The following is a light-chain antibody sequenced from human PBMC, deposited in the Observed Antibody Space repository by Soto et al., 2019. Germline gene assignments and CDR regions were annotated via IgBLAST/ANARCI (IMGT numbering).Light chain of an antibody. J-gene: IGLJ2*01. V-gene: IGLV2-23*01. CDR2: EGS. CDR1: SSDVGSYNL. Sequence: QSALTQPASVSGSPGKSITISCTGSSSDVGSYNLVSWYQQLPGEAPKLMIYEGSKRPSGVSNRFSGSKSGNTASLTISGLQAEDEADYYCCSFERSITLVFGGGTKLTVL. CDR3: CSFERSITLV.